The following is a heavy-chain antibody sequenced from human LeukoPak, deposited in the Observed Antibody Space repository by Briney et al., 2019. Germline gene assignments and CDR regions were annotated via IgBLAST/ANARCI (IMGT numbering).Heavy chain of an antibody. V-gene: IGHV4-39*01. CDR1: GGSISSSSYY. J-gene: IGHJ4*02. CDR2: IYYSGST. Sequence: PSETLSLTCTVSGGSISSSSYYWGWIRQPPGKGLEWIGSIYYSGSTYYNPSLKSRVTISVDTSKNQFSLKLSSVTAADTAVYYCARQYNWNDGFDCWGQGTLVTVSS. D-gene: IGHD1-1*01. CDR3: ARQYNWNDGFDC.